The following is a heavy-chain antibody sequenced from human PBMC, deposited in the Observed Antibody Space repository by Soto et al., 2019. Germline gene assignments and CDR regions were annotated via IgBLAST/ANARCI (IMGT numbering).Heavy chain of an antibody. D-gene: IGHD2-8*01. CDR3: VRVGYCTNGMCNFDY. CDR2: IYYSGST. J-gene: IGHJ4*02. Sequence: PSETLSLTCTVSGGSITSSSYYWGWIRQSPGKGLEWIGSIYYSGSTYYNPSLKSQVTISIDTSNNQFSLKLSSVTAADTAVYYCVRVGYCTNGMCNFDYWAQGTLVTVSS. V-gene: IGHV4-39*01. CDR1: GGSITSSSYY.